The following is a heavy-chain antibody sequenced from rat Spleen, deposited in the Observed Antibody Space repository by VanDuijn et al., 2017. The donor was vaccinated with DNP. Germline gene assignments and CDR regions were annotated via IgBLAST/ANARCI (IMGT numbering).Heavy chain of an antibody. J-gene: IGHJ2*01. CDR2: ISYSGST. D-gene: IGHD1-11*01. CDR3: AKEGGGYRY. CDR1: GYSITSNY. V-gene: IGHV3-1*01. Sequence: EVQLQESGPGFVKPSQSLSLTCSVTGYSITSNYWAWIRKFPGNKMEWMGYISYSGSTGYNPFLKSRISITRDTSKNQFFLQLNSVTTEDIATYYCAKEGGGYRYWGQGVMVTVSS.